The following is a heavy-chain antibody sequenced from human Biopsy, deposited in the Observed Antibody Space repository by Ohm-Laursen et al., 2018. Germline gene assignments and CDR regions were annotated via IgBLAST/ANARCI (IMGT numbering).Heavy chain of an antibody. Sequence: SLRLSCSASGFTFSDYYMNWFRRAPGKGLEWIAYIHKDSTTEYYADSVRGRFSISRDNAQNSLYLQMNSLRAEDTAVYYCAGVRGDYYYGMDVWGQGTTVTVSS. CDR1: GFTFSDYY. V-gene: IGHV3-11*04. CDR3: AGVRGDYYYGMDV. D-gene: IGHD3-16*01. CDR2: IHKDSTTE. J-gene: IGHJ6*02.